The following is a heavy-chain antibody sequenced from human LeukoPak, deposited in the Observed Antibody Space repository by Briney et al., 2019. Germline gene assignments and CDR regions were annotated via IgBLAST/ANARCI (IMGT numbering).Heavy chain of an antibody. Sequence: GRSLRLSCAASGFTFSSYGMHWVRQAPGKGLEWVAVIWYDGSNKYYADSVKGRFTISRDNSKNTPHLQMNSLRAEDTAVYYCARLGQGYYYDSSGYFDYWGQGTLVTVSS. D-gene: IGHD3-22*01. CDR1: GFTFSSYG. CDR3: ARLGQGYYYDSSGYFDY. V-gene: IGHV3-33*01. J-gene: IGHJ4*02. CDR2: IWYDGSNK.